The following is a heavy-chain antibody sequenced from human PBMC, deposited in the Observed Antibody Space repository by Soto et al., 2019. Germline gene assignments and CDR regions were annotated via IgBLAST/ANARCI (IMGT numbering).Heavy chain of an antibody. CDR1: GGSFRGYY. V-gene: IGHV4-34*01. CDR3: ARGDTAMPGGVYGMDV. J-gene: IGHJ6*02. CDR2: INHSGST. Sequence: SETLSLTCAVYGGSFRGYYWSWIRQPPGKGLEWIGEINHSGSTNYNPSLKSRVTISVDTSKNQFSLKLSSVTAADTAVYYCARGDTAMPGGVYGMDVWGQGTTVTVSS. D-gene: IGHD5-18*01.